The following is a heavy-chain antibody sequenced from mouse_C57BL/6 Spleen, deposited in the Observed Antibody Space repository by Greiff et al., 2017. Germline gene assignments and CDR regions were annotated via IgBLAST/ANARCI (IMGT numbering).Heavy chain of an antibody. D-gene: IGHD2-10*01. V-gene: IGHV1-62-2*01. CDR2: FYPGSGSI. J-gene: IGHJ2*01. CDR1: GYTFTEYT. Sequence: VQLQQSGAELVKPGASVKLSCKASGYTFTEYTIHWVKQRSGQGLEWIGWFYPGSGSIKYNEKFKDKATLTADKSSSTVYMELSRLTSEDSAVYFCARHETPSYYGKGYFDYWGQGTTLTVSS. CDR3: ARHETPSYYGKGYFDY.